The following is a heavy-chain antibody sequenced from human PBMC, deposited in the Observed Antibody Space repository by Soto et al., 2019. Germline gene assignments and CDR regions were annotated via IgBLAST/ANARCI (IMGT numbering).Heavy chain of an antibody. Sequence: RRLSCAASGFTFSRYGVHWVRQAPGKGLEWVTFISYDGSRTYYADSVKGRFTISRDNSKNTVFLQMDSLRAEDTAVYYCAKNLLEDPADYYDTKADALDTWGQGTKVTVS. CDR1: GFTFSRYG. D-gene: IGHD3-22*01. J-gene: IGHJ3*02. CDR2: ISYDGSRT. V-gene: IGHV3-33*06. CDR3: AKNLLEDPADYYDTKADALDT.